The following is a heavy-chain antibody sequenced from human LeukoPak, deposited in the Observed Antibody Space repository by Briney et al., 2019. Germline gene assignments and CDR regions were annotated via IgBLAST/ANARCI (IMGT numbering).Heavy chain of an antibody. D-gene: IGHD5-12*01. CDR2: TNPNSGGT. V-gene: IGHV1-2*02. CDR3: ARGDGATSNPYFDY. CDR1: GYTFTGYS. Sequence: ASVKVSCKASGYTFTGYSIHWVRQAPGQGLEWMGWTNPNSGGTNYALKFQGRVTMTRDTSISTAYMELSRLRSDDTAVYYCARGDGATSNPYFDYWGQGTLVTVSS. J-gene: IGHJ4*02.